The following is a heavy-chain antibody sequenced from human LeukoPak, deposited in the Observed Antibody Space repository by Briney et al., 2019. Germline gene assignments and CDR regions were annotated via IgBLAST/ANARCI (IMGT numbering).Heavy chain of an antibody. J-gene: IGHJ6*02. CDR1: GGTFSSYA. CDR3: ARGSDYYGSGSYSSSPVYYYGMDV. Sequence: SVKVSCKASGGTFSSYAISWVRQAPGQGLEWMGRIIPILGIANYAQKFQGRVTITADKSTSTAYMELSSLRSEDTAVYYCARGSDYYGSGSYSSSPVYYYGMDVWGQGTTVTVSS. CDR2: IIPILGIA. V-gene: IGHV1-69*04. D-gene: IGHD3-10*01.